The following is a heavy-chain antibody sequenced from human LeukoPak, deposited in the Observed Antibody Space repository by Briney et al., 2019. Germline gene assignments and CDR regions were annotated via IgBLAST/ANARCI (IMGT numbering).Heavy chain of an antibody. CDR2: TRNKANRYTT. CDR3: ARGTSRGTLATDYFDY. V-gene: IGHV3-72*01. CDR1: GFTFSDHY. D-gene: IGHD5-12*01. Sequence: GGPLRLSCAASGFTFSDHYMDWVRQAPGKGLEWVGRTRNKANRYTTEYSASVKGRFTVSRDDSKNSLYLQMDSLKTEDTAVYYCARGTSRGTLATDYFDYWGQGTLVTVSS. J-gene: IGHJ4*02.